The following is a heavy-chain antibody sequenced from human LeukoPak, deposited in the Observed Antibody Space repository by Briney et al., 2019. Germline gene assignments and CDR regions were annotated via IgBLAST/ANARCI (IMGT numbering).Heavy chain of an antibody. V-gene: IGHV4-34*01. CDR1: GGSFSGYY. J-gene: IGHJ5*02. Sequence: SETLSLTCAVYGGSFSGYYWSWIRQPPGKGLEWIGEINHSGSTYYNPSLKGRITMSVDTSQNQFSLRLSSVTAADTAIYYCARGGIIGTTNNWFDPWGQATLVTVSS. D-gene: IGHD1-20*01. CDR2: INHSGST. CDR3: ARGGIIGTTNNWFDP.